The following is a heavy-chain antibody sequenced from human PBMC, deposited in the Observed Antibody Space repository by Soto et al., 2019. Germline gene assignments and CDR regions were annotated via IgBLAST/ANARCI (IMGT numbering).Heavy chain of an antibody. V-gene: IGHV3-23*01. Sequence: EVQLLESGGGLVQPGGSLRLSCAASGFTFSNYAMTWVRQAPGKGLEWVSVITGSGGGTYFVDSVKGRFTISRDNSMNTMYLPMHSLRAEATAVDYCARRPPAAAGFDYWGQGCLVTVSS. CDR2: ITGSGGGT. CDR3: ARRPPAAAGFDY. J-gene: IGHJ4*02. CDR1: GFTFSNYA. D-gene: IGHD6-13*01.